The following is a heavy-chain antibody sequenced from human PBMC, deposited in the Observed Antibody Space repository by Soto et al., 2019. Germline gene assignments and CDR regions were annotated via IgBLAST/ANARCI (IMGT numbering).Heavy chain of an antibody. CDR3: ARGRQYFNDSSGYYLDY. CDR1: GGSFNGYY. Sequence: PSETLSLPCAVDGGSFNGYYWSWIRQPPGKGPEWIGEINHSGSTNYNPSLKSRVTISLDTSKNQFSLKLSSVTAADTAVYYCARGRQYFNDSSGYYLDYWGQGTLVTVSS. J-gene: IGHJ4*02. D-gene: IGHD3-22*01. V-gene: IGHV4-34*01. CDR2: INHSGST.